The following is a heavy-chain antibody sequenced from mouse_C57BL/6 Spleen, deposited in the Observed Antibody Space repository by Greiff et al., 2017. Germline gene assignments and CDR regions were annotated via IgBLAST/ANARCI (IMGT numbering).Heavy chain of an antibody. CDR3: ARGLPYYFDY. CDR1: GFNITDYY. CDR2: IDPDDGDT. J-gene: IGHJ2*01. Sequence: VQLQQSGAELVKPGASVKLSCTASGFNITDYYMHWVKQRTEQGLEWIGRIDPDDGDTKYAPKFQGKATITADTSSNTAYLQLSSLTSEDTAVYYCARGLPYYFDYWGQGTTLTVSS. V-gene: IGHV14-2*01. D-gene: IGHD5-5*01.